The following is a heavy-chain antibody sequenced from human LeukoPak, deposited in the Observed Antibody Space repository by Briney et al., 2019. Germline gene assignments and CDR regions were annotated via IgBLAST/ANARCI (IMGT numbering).Heavy chain of an antibody. CDR2: INADGSRT. Sequence: PGGSLRLSCAASGFTFSTYEMHWVRQAPGKGLVWVSRINADGSRTCYADSVKGRFTFSRDNARNTLYLQMNSLRAEDTAVYYCARELPREVTLDYSGQGTLVTVSS. CDR1: GFTFSTYE. J-gene: IGHJ4*02. V-gene: IGHV3-74*01. D-gene: IGHD2-21*02. CDR3: ARELPREVTLDY.